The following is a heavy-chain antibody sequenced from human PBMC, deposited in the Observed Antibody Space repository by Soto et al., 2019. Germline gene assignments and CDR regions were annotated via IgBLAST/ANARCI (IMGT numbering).Heavy chain of an antibody. V-gene: IGHV1-8*01. Sequence: ASVKVSCKASGYTFTSYDINWVRRASGQGAEWMGWMNPNSGNTGYAQKLQGRVTMTRNTSISTAYMELSSLRSEDTAVYYCARWDTAMVSHYYYYGMDVWGQGTTVTVSS. CDR1: GYTFTSYD. CDR3: ARWDTAMVSHYYYYGMDV. D-gene: IGHD5-18*01. CDR2: MNPNSGNT. J-gene: IGHJ6*02.